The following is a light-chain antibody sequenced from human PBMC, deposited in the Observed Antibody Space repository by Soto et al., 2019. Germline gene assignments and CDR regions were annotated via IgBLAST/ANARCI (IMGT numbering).Light chain of an antibody. J-gene: IGLJ7*01. CDR2: AVN. V-gene: IGLV2-8*01. CDR3: ATWDDSLNGPV. Sequence: QSALTQPPSASGSLGQSVTISCTGTSSDVGGYNYVSWYQQLPGKAPKLIIYAVNKWPSGVPDRFSGSKSGNTASLTVSGLQAEDEADYYCATWDDSLNGPVFGGGTQLTVL. CDR1: SSDVGGYNY.